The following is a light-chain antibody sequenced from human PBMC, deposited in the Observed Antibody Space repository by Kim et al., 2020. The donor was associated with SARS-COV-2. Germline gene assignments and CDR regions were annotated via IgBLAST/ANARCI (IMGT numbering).Light chain of an antibody. V-gene: IGKV1-5*01. CDR2: EAS. CDR1: QSIGTS. J-gene: IGKJ1*01. Sequence: SVGDRDTITCRASQSIGTSLAWYQQKPGKAPKLLIFEASSFESGVPSRFSGSGSATEFTLTISSLQPDDFATYYCQQYNTYSPWTCGQGTKVDIK. CDR3: QQYNTYSPWT.